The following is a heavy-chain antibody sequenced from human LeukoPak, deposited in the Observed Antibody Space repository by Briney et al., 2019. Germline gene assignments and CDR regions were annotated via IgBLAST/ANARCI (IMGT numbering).Heavy chain of an antibody. V-gene: IGHV1-69*06. CDR1: GYTFTSYA. D-gene: IGHD3-9*01. CDR2: IIPIFGTA. CDR3: ARDRRYDILTGYYDAFDI. Sequence: SVKVSCKASGYTFTSYAMNWVRQAPGQGLEWMGGIIPIFGTANYAQKFQGRVTITADKSTSTAYMELSSLGSEDTAVYYCARDRRYDILTGYYDAFDIWGQGTMVTVSS. J-gene: IGHJ3*02.